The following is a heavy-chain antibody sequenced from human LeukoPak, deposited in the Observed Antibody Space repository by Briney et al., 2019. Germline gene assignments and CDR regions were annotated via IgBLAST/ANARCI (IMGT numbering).Heavy chain of an antibody. V-gene: IGHV4-59*01. Sequence: SETLSLPCTVSGASISSYYWSWIRQPPGKGLEWIGYIYYSGATNYNPSLKSRVTISVDTSKNQFSLKLSSVTAADTAVYYCARGATNFDYWGQGTLVTVSS. J-gene: IGHJ4*02. CDR1: GASISSYY. CDR2: IYYSGAT. CDR3: ARGATNFDY.